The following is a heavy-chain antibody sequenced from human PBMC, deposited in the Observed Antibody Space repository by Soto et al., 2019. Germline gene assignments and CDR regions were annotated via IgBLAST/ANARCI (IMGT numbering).Heavy chain of an antibody. CDR1: GYTFTDYY. CDR3: ARVGAVAGYAPDY. V-gene: IGHV1-18*04. D-gene: IGHD6-19*01. Sequence: ASVKVSCKAYGYTFTDYYMHWVRQAPGQGLEWMGWISAYNGNTNYAQKLQGRVTMTTDTSTSTAYMELRSLRSDDTAVYYCARVGAVAGYAPDYWGQGTLVTVSS. J-gene: IGHJ4*02. CDR2: ISAYNGNT.